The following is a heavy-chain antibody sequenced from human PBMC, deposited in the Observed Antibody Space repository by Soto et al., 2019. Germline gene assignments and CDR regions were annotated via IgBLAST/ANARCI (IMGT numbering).Heavy chain of an antibody. V-gene: IGHV3-64*01. D-gene: IGHD3-10*01. CDR1: GFTFSSYA. J-gene: IGHJ4*02. CDR3: GRGSASTMVRGVIDY. CDR2: ISSNGGST. Sequence: GGSLRLSCAASGFTFSSYAMHWVRQAPGKGLEYVSAISSNGGSTYYANSVKGRFTISRDNSKNTLYLQMGSLRAEDMAVYYCGRGSASTMVRGVIDYWGQGTLVTVSS.